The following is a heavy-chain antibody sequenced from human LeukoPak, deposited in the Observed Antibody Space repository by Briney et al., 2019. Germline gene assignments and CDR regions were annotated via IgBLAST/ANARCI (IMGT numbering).Heavy chain of an antibody. CDR2: ISAYNGNT. CDR3: ARDERAGSGSYKYYYYGMDV. V-gene: IGHV1-18*04. J-gene: IGHJ6*04. CDR1: GYTFTIYG. D-gene: IGHD3-10*01. Sequence: ASVKVSFKASGYTFTIYGNSWVRQAPGQGLEWMGWISAYNGNTNYSQKLQGRVTMTTDTSTSRAYVELRSVRSDDTAVYYCARDERAGSGSYKYYYYGMDVWGKGTTVTVSS.